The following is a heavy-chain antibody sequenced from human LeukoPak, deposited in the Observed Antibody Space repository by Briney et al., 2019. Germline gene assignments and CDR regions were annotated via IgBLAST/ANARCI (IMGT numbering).Heavy chain of an antibody. D-gene: IGHD6-13*01. CDR1: GYTFTSYG. V-gene: IGHV1-69*13. CDR2: IIPIFGTA. J-gene: IGHJ4*02. CDR3: AGIAAAAPY. Sequence: ASVKVSCKASGYTFTSYGISWVRQAPGQGLEWMGGIIPIFGTANYAQKFQGRVTITADESTSTAYMELSSLRSEDTAVYYCAGIAAAAPYWGQGTLVTVSS.